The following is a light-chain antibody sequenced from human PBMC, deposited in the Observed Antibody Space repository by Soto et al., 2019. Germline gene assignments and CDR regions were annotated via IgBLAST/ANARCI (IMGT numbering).Light chain of an antibody. CDR2: LSSDGSH. CDR1: SGHSSYA. CDR3: QTWDIGARVV. V-gene: IGLV4-69*01. Sequence: QLVLTQSPSASASLGASVKLTCTLSSGHSSYAIAWHQQQPEKGPRYLMKLSSDGSHSKGDGIPDRFSGSNSGAERYLTISSLQSEDEADYYCQTWDIGARVVFGGGTKVTVL. J-gene: IGLJ2*01.